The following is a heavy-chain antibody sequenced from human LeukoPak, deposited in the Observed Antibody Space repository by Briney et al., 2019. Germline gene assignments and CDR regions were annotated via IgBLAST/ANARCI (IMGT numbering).Heavy chain of an antibody. Sequence: PGGSLRLSCAASGFTFSSYAMSWVRQAPGKGLEWVSAISGSGGSTYHADFVKGRFTISRDNSKNTLYLQMNSLRAEDTAVYYCATVRRSSSGWFFDYWGQGTLVTVSS. V-gene: IGHV3-23*01. CDR2: ISGSGGST. CDR1: GFTFSSYA. CDR3: ATVRRSSSGWFFDY. J-gene: IGHJ4*02. D-gene: IGHD6-19*01.